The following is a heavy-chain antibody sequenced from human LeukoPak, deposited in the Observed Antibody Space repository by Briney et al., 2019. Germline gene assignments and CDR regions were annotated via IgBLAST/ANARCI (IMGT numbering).Heavy chain of an antibody. CDR3: ARDDDYYDSPRFDY. Sequence: PGGSLRLSCAASGFTFSSYSMTWVRQAPGKGLEWVSSISSSSSYIYYADSVKGRFTISRDNARNSLYLQMNSLRAEDTAVYYCARDDDYYDSPRFDYWGQGTLVTVSP. J-gene: IGHJ4*02. V-gene: IGHV3-21*01. CDR1: GFTFSSYS. CDR2: ISSSSSYI. D-gene: IGHD3-22*01.